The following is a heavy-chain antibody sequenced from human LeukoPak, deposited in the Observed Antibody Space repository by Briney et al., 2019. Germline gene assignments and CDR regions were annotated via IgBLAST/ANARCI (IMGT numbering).Heavy chain of an antibody. D-gene: IGHD3-10*01. V-gene: IGHV4-59*01. Sequence: SETLSLTCTVSGGSISSYYWSWIRQPPGKGLEWIGYIYYSGSTNYNPSLKSRVTISVDTSKNQFSLKLSSVTAADTAVYYCARGFSGSGSWFDYWGQGTLVTVSS. CDR3: ARGFSGSGSWFDY. J-gene: IGHJ4*02. CDR2: IYYSGST. CDR1: GGSISSYY.